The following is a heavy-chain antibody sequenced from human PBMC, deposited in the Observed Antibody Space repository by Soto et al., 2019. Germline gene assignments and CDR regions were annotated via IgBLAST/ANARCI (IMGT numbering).Heavy chain of an antibody. J-gene: IGHJ5*02. D-gene: IGHD3-22*01. CDR1: CGSISSGNNY. CDR3: ARTSYDSSGTAADP. V-gene: IGHV4-31*03. CDR2: IYYSGST. Sequence: SETLSLTCTVPCGSISSGNNYWSWIRQHPGKGLEWIGYIYYSGSTYYNPSLKSRVTISVDTSKNQFSLKLSSVTAADTAVYYCARTSYDSSGTAADPWGQGTLVTVSS.